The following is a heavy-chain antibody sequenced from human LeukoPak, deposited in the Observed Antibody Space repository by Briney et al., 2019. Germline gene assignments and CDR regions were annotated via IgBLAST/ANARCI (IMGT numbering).Heavy chain of an antibody. J-gene: IGHJ4*02. D-gene: IGHD5-12*01. Sequence: GGSLRLSCAASGFTFSSYGMHWVRQAPGKGLEWVAFIRYDGSNKYYADSVKGRFTISRDNSKNTPYLQMNSLRAEDTAVYYCARGGGGYDSKYYFDYWGQGTLVTVSS. CDR2: IRYDGSNK. V-gene: IGHV3-30*02. CDR1: GFTFSSYG. CDR3: ARGGGGYDSKYYFDY.